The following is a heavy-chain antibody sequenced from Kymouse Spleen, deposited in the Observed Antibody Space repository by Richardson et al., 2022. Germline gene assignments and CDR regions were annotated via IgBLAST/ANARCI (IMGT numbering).Heavy chain of an antibody. V-gene: IGHV3-33*01. CDR3: ARDWKIFGVVPYYGMDV. D-gene: IGHD3-3*01. CDR1: GFTFSSYG. CDR2: IWYDGSNK. Sequence: QVQLVESGGGVVQPGRSLRLSCAASGFTFSSYGMHWVRQAPGKGLEWVAVIWYDGSNKYYADSVKGRFTISRDNSKNTLYLQMNSLRAEDTAVYYCARDWKIFGVVPYYGMDVWGQGTTVTVSS. J-gene: IGHJ6*02.